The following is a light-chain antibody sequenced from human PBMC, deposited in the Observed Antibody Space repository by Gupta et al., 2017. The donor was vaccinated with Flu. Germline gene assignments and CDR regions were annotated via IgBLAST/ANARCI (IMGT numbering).Light chain of an antibody. CDR1: SSELGGYNY. J-gene: IGLJ3*02. CDR2: DVS. V-gene: IGLV2-11*01. CDR3: CSYAGSYTLV. Sequence: TSSELGGYNYVPWQQKHPGKAPKVMIYDVSQRPSGVPDRFSDSKSGNTASLTISGLQAEDEADYYCCSYAGSYTLVFGGGTKLTVL.